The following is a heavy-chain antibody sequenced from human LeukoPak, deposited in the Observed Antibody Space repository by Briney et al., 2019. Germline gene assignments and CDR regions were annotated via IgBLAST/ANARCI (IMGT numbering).Heavy chain of an antibody. CDR2: IYYSGST. D-gene: IGHD6-19*01. CDR3: ARVAYNSGWYGESYYFDY. J-gene: IGHJ4*02. CDR1: GGSISSSSYY. Sequence: SPSETLSLTCTVSGGSISSSSYYWGWIRQPPGKGLVWIGSIYYSGSTYYNPSLKSRVTISVDTSKNQFSLKLSSVTAADTAVYYCARVAYNSGWYGESYYFDYWGQGTLVTVSS. V-gene: IGHV4-39*07.